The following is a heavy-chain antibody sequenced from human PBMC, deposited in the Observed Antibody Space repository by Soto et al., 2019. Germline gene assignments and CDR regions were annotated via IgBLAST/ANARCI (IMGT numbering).Heavy chain of an antibody. CDR1: GFTFDDYA. D-gene: IGHD6-13*01. Sequence: VQLVESGGGLVQPGRSLRLSCAASGFTFDDYAMHWVRQAPGKGLEWVSGISWNSGSIGYADSVKGRFTISRDNAKNSLYLQMNSLRAEDTALYYCAKEIPPNAAAGTRWGQGTLVTVSS. J-gene: IGHJ4*02. CDR2: ISWNSGSI. V-gene: IGHV3-9*01. CDR3: AKEIPPNAAAGTR.